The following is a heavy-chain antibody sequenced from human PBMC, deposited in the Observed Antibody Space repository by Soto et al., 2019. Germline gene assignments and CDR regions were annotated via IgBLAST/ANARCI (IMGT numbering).Heavy chain of an antibody. CDR2: ISWNSDRI. D-gene: IGHD3-16*01. Sequence: EVQLVESGGGLVQPGRSLRLSCGASGFTFDDYAMHWVRQAPGKGLEWISGISWNSDRIDYADSVKGRFNVSRDSDKKKIYLQINSLRSEQTELYLCATYIVFAETRYYCGLQVWGQGTKLT. V-gene: IGHV3-9*01. J-gene: IGHJ6*01. CDR1: GFTFDDYA. CDR3: ATYIVFAETRYYCGLQV.